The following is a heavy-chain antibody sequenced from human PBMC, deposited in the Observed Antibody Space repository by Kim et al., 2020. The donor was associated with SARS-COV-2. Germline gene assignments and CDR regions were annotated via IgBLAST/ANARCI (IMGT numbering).Heavy chain of an antibody. CDR2: INTNTGNP. V-gene: IGHV7-4-1*02. Sequence: ASVKVSCKASGYTFTSYAMNWVRQAPGQGLEWMGWINTNTGNPTYAQGFTGRFVFSLDTSVSTAYLQISSLKAEDTAVYYCAGAAGGYYDSSDPLANFDYWGQGTLVTVSS. CDR3: AGAAGGYYDSSDPLANFDY. CDR1: GYTFTSYA. D-gene: IGHD3-22*01. J-gene: IGHJ4*02.